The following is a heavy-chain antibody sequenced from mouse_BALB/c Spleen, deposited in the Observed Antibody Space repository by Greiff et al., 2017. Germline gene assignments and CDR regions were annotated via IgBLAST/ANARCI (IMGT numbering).Heavy chain of an antibody. Sequence: DVHLVESGGGLVKPGGSLKLSCAASGFTFSSYTMSWVRQTPEKRLEWVATISSGGSYTYYPDSVKGRFTISRDNAKNTLYLQMSSLKSEDTAMYYCTREENGNYVYYFDYWGQGTTLTVSS. D-gene: IGHD2-1*01. V-gene: IGHV5-6-4*01. CDR3: TREENGNYVYYFDY. CDR1: GFTFSSYT. J-gene: IGHJ2*01. CDR2: ISSGGSYT.